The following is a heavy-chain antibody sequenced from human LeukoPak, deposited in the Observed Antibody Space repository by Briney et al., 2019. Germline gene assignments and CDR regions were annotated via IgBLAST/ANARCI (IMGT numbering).Heavy chain of an antibody. CDR2: ISAYNGNT. V-gene: IGHV1-18*01. D-gene: IGHD4-17*01. CDR3: ARLRDYAVG. Sequence: GASVKVSCKASGYTFKTYYISWVRQAPGQGLEWMGRISAYNGNTKYAQKVQGRVTMTTDTSTSTAYMGLRSLRSDDTAVYYCARLRDYAVGWGQGTLVTVSS. CDR1: GYTFKTYY. J-gene: IGHJ4*02.